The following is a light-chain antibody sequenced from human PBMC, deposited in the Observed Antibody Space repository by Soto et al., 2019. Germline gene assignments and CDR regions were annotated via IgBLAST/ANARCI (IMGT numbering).Light chain of an antibody. CDR2: FAS. V-gene: IGKV3-15*01. CDR1: QTVSNN. CDR3: KHYKEWPLT. J-gene: IGKJ4*01. Sequence: ERVMTQFPATLSVSPGAKATLSCRASQTVSNNLAWYQQKPGQAPRLLIYFASTRATGVPARFSDSGSGTEFTLTISNLRSEDCAVYYCKHYKEWPLTFGGGPKLETK.